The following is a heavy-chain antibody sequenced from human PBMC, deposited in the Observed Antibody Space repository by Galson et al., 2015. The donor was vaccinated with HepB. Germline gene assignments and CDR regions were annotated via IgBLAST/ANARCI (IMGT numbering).Heavy chain of an antibody. J-gene: IGHJ5*02. CDR3: AREERRGANYYLDS. CDR2: VSYDESQK. Sequence: SLRLSCAASRFMFDTYAMHWVRQAPGKGLEWVAIVSYDESQKYYADSVKGRFTISRDNSKNTLFLQMKNLRPDDTAVYYCAREERRGANYYLDSWGQGTLVTVSS. V-gene: IGHV3-30*14. CDR1: RFMFDTYA. D-gene: IGHD4/OR15-4a*01.